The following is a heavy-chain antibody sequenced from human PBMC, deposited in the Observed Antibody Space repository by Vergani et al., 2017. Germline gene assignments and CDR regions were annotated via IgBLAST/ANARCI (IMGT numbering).Heavy chain of an antibody. CDR2: IYYSGST. V-gene: IGHV4-30-4*01. Sequence: QVQLQESGPGLVKPSQTLSLTCTVSGGSISSGDYYWSWIRQPPGKGLEWIGYIYYSGSTYYNPSLKSRVTISVDTSKNQFSLKLSSVTAADTAVYYGARFLHGSGSYYNVDYWGQGTLVTVSS. CDR1: GGSISSGDYY. CDR3: ARFLHGSGSYYNVDY. D-gene: IGHD3-10*01. J-gene: IGHJ4*02.